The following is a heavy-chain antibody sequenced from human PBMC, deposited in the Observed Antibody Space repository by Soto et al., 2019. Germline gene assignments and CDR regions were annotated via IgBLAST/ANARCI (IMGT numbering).Heavy chain of an antibody. J-gene: IGHJ4*02. CDR3: ARRMGILTGYYSSNLAP. CDR2: IIPILGIA. CDR1: GGTFSSYT. V-gene: IGHV1-69*02. D-gene: IGHD3-9*01. Sequence: SVKVSCKASGGTFSSYTISWVRQAPGQGLEWMGRIIPILGIANYAQKFQGRVTITADTSTSTAYMELRSLRSDDTAVYYCARRMGILTGYYSSNLAPWGQGTLVTVS.